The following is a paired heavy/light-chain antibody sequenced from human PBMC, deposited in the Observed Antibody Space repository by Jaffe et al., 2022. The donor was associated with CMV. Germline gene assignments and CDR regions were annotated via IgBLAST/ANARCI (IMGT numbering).Light chain of an antibody. CDR2: WAS. CDR1: QSVLYSSNNKNY. V-gene: IGKV4-1*01. CDR3: QQYYSTPLFT. J-gene: IGKJ3*01. Sequence: DIVMTQSPDSLAVSLGERATINCKSSQSVLYSSNNKNYLAWYQQKPGQPPKLLIYWASTRESGVPDRFSGSGSGTDFTLTISSLQAEDVAVYYCQQYYSTPLFTFGPGTKVDIK.
Heavy chain of an antibody. V-gene: IGHV1-18*01. CDR2: ISAYNGNT. CDR1: GYTFTSYG. Sequence: QVQLVQSGAEVKKPGASVKVSCKASGYTFTSYGISWVRQAPGQGLEWMGWISAYNGNTNYAQKLQGRVTMTTDTSTSTAYMELRSLRSDDTAVYYCARPQWGDSYGYSAFDIWGQGTMVTVSS. D-gene: IGHD5-18*01. CDR3: ARPQWGDSYGYSAFDI. J-gene: IGHJ3*02.